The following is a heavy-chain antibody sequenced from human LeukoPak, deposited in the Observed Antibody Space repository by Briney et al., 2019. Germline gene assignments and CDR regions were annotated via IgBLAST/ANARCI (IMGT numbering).Heavy chain of an antibody. CDR1: SGSIGSSNW. D-gene: IGHD7-27*01. V-gene: IGHV4-4*02. CDR2: ISLGGNT. Sequence: PSGTLSLTCTVSSGSIGSSNWWSWVRQTPGKGLEWIGEISLGGNTNHNPSLRSRVTISVHQSKNQLFLKLTSVTAADTAIYYCASNWGYSQGHWGQGILVTVSS. CDR3: ASNWGYSQGH. J-gene: IGHJ4*02.